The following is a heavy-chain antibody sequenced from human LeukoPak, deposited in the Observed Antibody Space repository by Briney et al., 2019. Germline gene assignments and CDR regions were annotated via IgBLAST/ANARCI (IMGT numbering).Heavy chain of an antibody. V-gene: IGHV3-30*02. CDR1: GFTFSRFG. Sequence: GGSLRLSCAASGFTFSRFGMHWVRQAPGKGLEWVTFINYDGSKEYYADSVKGRFTISRDNSKHTLYLQMNSLRAEDTAVYYCAKDGSGGRYSDFDYWGQGTLVTVSS. D-gene: IGHD1-26*01. CDR2: INYDGSKE. J-gene: IGHJ4*02. CDR3: AKDGSGGRYSDFDY.